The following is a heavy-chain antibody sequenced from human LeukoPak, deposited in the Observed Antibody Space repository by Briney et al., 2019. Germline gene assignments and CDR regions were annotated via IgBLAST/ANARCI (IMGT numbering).Heavy chain of an antibody. Sequence: GGSLRLSCAASGFTFSSYWMHWVRQAPGKGLVWVSRINRDGSSTDYADSVKGRFTISRDNAKNTLYLQMNSLRVEDTAVYYCAGQIWLGELFAHYWGQGTLVTVSS. CDR3: AGQIWLGELFAHY. V-gene: IGHV3-74*01. D-gene: IGHD3-10*01. CDR2: INRDGSST. CDR1: GFTFSSYW. J-gene: IGHJ4*02.